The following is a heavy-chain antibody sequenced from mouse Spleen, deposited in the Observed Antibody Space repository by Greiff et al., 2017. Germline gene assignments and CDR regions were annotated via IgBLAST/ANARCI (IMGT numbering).Heavy chain of an antibody. CDR1: GFTFSDYY. J-gene: IGHJ2*01. Sequence: EVKLVESGGGLVKPGGSLKLSCAASGFTFSDYYMYWVRQTPEKRLEWVATISDGGSYTYYPDSVKGRFTISRDNAKNNLYLQMSSLKSEDTAMYYCARGGYYGYLFDYWGQGTTLTVSS. V-gene: IGHV5-4*02. CDR2: ISDGGSYT. D-gene: IGHD2-2*01. CDR3: ARGGYYGYLFDY.